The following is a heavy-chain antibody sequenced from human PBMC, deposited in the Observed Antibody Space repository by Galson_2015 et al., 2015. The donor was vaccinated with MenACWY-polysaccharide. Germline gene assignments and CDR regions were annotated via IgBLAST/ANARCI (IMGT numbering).Heavy chain of an antibody. CDR2: ISYDGREK. J-gene: IGHJ4*02. Sequence: SLRLSCAASGFSFDYYDIHWVRRAPGKGLEWVAVISYDGREKYYADSVKGRFTISRDNSRNTMFLQMTSLRVDDTAVYYCAKKSSAGASDYWGQGTLVTVSS. CDR1: GFSFDYYD. D-gene: IGHD1-14*01. CDR3: AKKSSAGASDY. V-gene: IGHV3-30*18.